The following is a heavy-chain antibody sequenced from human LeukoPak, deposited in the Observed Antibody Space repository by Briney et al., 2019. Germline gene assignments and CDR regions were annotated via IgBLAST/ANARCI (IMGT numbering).Heavy chain of an antibody. J-gene: IGHJ4*02. CDR1: GYSISSGFY. Sequence: SETLSLTCTVSGYSISSGFYWGWIRQPPGKGLEWIGSIYHSGSTSYNPSLTSRVSISVDTSKNQFSLKLSSVTAADTAVYYCARVISGRFDYWGQGTLVTVSS. CDR3: ARVISGRFDY. V-gene: IGHV4-38-2*02. CDR2: IYHSGST. D-gene: IGHD1-26*01.